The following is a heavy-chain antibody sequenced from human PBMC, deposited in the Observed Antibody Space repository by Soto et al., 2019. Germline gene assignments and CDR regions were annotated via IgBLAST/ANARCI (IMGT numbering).Heavy chain of an antibody. CDR3: VRRSTVSYYGLDV. CDR2: TSYDGSNN. Sequence: GGSLRLSCAASGLTLSSYEMHWVRQAPGKGLEWVAFTSYDGSNNYYADSVKGRFTMSRDNSKNLLYLQMNFLSAEDTAVYYCVRRSTVSYYGLDVWGQGTTVTVSS. CDR1: GLTLSSYE. V-gene: IGHV3-30*04. J-gene: IGHJ6*02. D-gene: IGHD1-26*01.